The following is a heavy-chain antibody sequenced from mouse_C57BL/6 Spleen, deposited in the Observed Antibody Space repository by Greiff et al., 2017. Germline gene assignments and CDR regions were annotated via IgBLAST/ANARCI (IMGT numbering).Heavy chain of an antibody. Sequence: QVQLQQPGAELVKPGASVKMSCKASGYTFTSYWITWVKQRPGQGLEWIGDIYPGSGSTNYNEKFKSKATLTVDTSSSTAYMQLSSLTSEDSAVYYCARRYDYLYYAMDYWGKGTSVTVSS. D-gene: IGHD2-4*01. CDR1: GYTFTSYW. J-gene: IGHJ4*01. CDR3: ARRYDYLYYAMDY. V-gene: IGHV1-55*01. CDR2: IYPGSGST.